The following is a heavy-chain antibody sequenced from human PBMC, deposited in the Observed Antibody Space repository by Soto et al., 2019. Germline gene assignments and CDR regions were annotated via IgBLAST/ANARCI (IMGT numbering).Heavy chain of an antibody. D-gene: IGHD4-17*01. CDR2: IYYSGST. V-gene: IGHV4-59*01. CDR1: GGSIRSYY. Sequence: SETLSLTCTVYGGSIRSYYWSWIRQPPGKGLEWIGNIYYSGSTNYNPSRKSRVTMSVDMSKNQVSLKLSSVTTADTAVYYCTRVGGYYGDYPNFDYWGQGALVTVSS. CDR3: TRVGGYYGDYPNFDY. J-gene: IGHJ4*02.